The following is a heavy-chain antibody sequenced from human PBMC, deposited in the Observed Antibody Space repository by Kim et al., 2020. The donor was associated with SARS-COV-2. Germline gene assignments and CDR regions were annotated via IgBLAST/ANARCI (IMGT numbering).Heavy chain of an antibody. D-gene: IGHD3-9*01. CDR3: ARSSYYDILTGVFDY. V-gene: IGHV1-2*04. Sequence: AQKLQGWVTRTRDTSINTAYMELSRLRSDDTAVYYCARSSYYDILTGVFDYWGQGTLVTVSS. J-gene: IGHJ4*02.